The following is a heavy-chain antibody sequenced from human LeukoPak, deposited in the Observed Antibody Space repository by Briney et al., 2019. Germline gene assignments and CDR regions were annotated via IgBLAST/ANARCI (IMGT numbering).Heavy chain of an antibody. CDR3: ARGGVGGVIVPFDY. CDR1: GRSISRYD. Sequence: SETLSLTCTVSGRSISRYDWSWIRQPAGKGLEWVGRIYSSGPTTYSPSLKSRVTMSVDTSKHQFSLTLSSVTAADTAVYYCARGGVGGVIVPFDYWGQGTLVTVSS. V-gene: IGHV4-4*07. D-gene: IGHD3-16*02. J-gene: IGHJ4*02. CDR2: IYSSGPT.